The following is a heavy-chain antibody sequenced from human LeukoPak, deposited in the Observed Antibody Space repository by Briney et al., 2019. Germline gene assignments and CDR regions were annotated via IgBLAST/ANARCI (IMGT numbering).Heavy chain of an antibody. V-gene: IGHV4-61*01. CDR2: ISHSGST. CDR1: GGSVSSGSYY. D-gene: IGHD3-10*01. CDR3: ASILQYQFPRFGGRGY. Sequence: SETLSLTCTVSGGSVSSGSYYWSWIRQTPGKGLEWIGYISHSGSTKYNPSLKSRVTISVDTSKNQFSLKLSSVTAADTAVYYCASILQYQFPRFGGRGYWGQGTLVTVSS. J-gene: IGHJ4*02.